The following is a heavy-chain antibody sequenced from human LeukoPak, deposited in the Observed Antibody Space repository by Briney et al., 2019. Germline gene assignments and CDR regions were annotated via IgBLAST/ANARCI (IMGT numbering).Heavy chain of an antibody. CDR2: IIPIFGTA. CDR3: AVGDYYGSGSYYPYYYYYMDV. V-gene: IGHV1-69*05. CDR1: GGTFSSYA. J-gene: IGHJ6*03. D-gene: IGHD3-10*01. Sequence: EASVKVSCKASGGTFSSYAIRWVRQAPGQGLEWMGGIIPIFGTANYAQKFQGRVTITTDESTSTAYMELSSLRSEDTAVYYCAVGDYYGSGSYYPYYYYYMDVWGKGTTVTVSS.